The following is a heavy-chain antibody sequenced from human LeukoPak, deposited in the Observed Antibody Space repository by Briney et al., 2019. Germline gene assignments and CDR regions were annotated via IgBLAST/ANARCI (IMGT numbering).Heavy chain of an antibody. CDR2: ISDNGGNT. CDR3: AKEYAYYYDSSGFGDFDY. Sequence: GGSLRLSCAASGFTFSIYGMGWVRQAPGKGLEWVSSISDNGGNTYYADSVKGRFTISRDNSKNTLYPQMNSLRAEDTAVYYCAKEYAYYYDSSGFGDFDYWGQGTLVTVSS. J-gene: IGHJ4*02. V-gene: IGHV3-23*01. D-gene: IGHD3-22*01. CDR1: GFTFSIYG.